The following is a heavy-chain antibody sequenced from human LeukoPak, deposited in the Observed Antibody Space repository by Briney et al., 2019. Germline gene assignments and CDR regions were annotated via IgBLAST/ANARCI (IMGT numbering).Heavy chain of an antibody. V-gene: IGHV4-39*01. J-gene: IGHJ1*01. CDR2: IYTSGST. CDR1: DCSLSSSFYY. D-gene: IGHD6-19*01. Sequence: SETLSLTCPLSDCSLSSSFYYWGWLRHPPGKGLEWFGSIYTSGSTYYNPPLKSRVTTSVDTSNHQFSLKMSAETAADTAVYYCAGQVRGAVAGGYFQHWGQGTPVIVSS. CDR3: AGQVRGAVAGGYFQH.